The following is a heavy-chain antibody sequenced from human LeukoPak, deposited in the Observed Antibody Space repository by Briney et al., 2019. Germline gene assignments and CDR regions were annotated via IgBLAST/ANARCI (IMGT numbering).Heavy chain of an antibody. V-gene: IGHV5-51*01. J-gene: IGHJ5*02. Sequence: ESLKISCKGSGYSFTSYWIGWVRQMPGKGLEWMGIIYPGDSDTRYSPSFQGQVTISADKSISTAYLQWSSLKASDTAMYYCARHVPYYYDSSEPGWFDPWGQGTLVTVSS. CDR1: GYSFTSYW. CDR3: ARHVPYYYDSSEPGWFDP. D-gene: IGHD3-22*01. CDR2: IYPGDSDT.